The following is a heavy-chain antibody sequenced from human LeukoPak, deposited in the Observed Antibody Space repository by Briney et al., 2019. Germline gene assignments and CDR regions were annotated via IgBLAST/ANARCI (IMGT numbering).Heavy chain of an antibody. CDR1: GGTSNSQA. Sequence: GASVKVSCKASGGTSNSQAISWVRQAPGQGLEWMGRIIPNLGTTNRAQNFQDRVTLTADKSTNTAYMELTSLTSDDTAVYYCATTNDGGGYQWGDFFDFWGQGTLVTVSS. V-gene: IGHV1-69*04. J-gene: IGHJ4*02. CDR2: IIPNLGTT. CDR3: ATTNDGGGYQWGDFFDF. D-gene: IGHD3-22*01.